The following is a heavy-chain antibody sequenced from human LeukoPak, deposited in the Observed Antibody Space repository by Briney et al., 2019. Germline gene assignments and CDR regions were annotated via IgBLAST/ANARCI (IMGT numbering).Heavy chain of an antibody. J-gene: IGHJ4*02. CDR2: ISYDGSNK. D-gene: IGHD4-23*01. Sequence: PGGSLRLSCAASGFTFSSYAMHWVRQAPGEGLEWVAVISYDGSNKYYADSVKGRFTISRDNSKNTLYLQMNSLRAEDTAVYYCARLSTVVNVDYWGQGTLVTVSS. CDR1: GFTFSSYA. CDR3: ARLSTVVNVDY. V-gene: IGHV3-30*01.